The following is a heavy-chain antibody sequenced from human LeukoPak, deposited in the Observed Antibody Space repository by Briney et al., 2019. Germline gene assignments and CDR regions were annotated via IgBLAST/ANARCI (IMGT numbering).Heavy chain of an antibody. CDR1: GGSISSGSYY. J-gene: IGHJ5*02. CDR2: IYYSGTT. V-gene: IGHV4-39*07. D-gene: IGHD2-2*01. Sequence: SETLSLTCTVSGGSISSGSYYWVWIRQPPGKGLEWIGTIYYSGTTYHNPSLKSRVTISVDTSKNQFSLRLSSVTAADTAVYYCAREVDAAAAYNWFDPWGQGTLVTVSS. CDR3: AREVDAAAAYNWFDP.